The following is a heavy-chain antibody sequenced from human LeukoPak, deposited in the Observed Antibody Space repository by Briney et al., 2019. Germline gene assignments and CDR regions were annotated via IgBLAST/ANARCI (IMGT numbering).Heavy chain of an antibody. CDR2: ISYDGSNK. V-gene: IGHV3-30-3*01. D-gene: IGHD3-22*01. CDR1: GFTFSSYA. J-gene: IGHJ4*02. Sequence: PGGSLRLSCAASGFTFSSYALHWVRQAPGKGLEWVAVISYDGSNKYYADPVKGRFTISRDNSKNTLYLQMNSLRAEDTAVYYCARGSYYYDSSGYPPMDYWGQGTLVTVSS. CDR3: ARGSYYYDSSGYPPMDY.